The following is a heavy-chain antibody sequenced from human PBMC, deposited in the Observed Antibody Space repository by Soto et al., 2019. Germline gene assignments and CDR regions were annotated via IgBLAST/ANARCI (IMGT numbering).Heavy chain of an antibody. CDR1: GGSFSGYY. CDR3: ARDGNWRLDY. V-gene: IGHV4-34*01. J-gene: IGHJ4*02. Sequence: SETLSLTCAVYGGSFSGYYWSWIRQPPGKGLEWIGEINHSGSTNYNPSLKSRVTISVDTSKNQFSLNLTSVTADDTAVYYCARDGNWRLDYWGQGALVTVSS. D-gene: IGHD1-1*01. CDR2: INHSGST.